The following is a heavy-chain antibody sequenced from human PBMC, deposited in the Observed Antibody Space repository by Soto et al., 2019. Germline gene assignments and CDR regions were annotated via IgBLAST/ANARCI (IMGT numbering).Heavy chain of an antibody. Sequence: PGGSLRLSCSASGFTFSSYAMHWVRQAPGKGLEYVSAISSNGGSTYYADSVKGRFTISRDNSKNTLYLQMSSLRAEDTAVYYCVKAPLGRSGYQLLYGWFDPWGQGTLVTVSS. CDR3: VKAPLGRSGYQLLYGWFDP. CDR2: ISSNGGST. CDR1: GFTFSSYA. J-gene: IGHJ5*02. V-gene: IGHV3-64D*06. D-gene: IGHD2-2*02.